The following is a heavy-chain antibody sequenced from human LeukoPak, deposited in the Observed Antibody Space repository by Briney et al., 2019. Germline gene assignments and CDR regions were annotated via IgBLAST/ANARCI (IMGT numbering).Heavy chain of an antibody. J-gene: IGHJ4*02. CDR2: IKQDGSEK. CDR1: GFTFCNYW. CDR3: ARALGTTGY. Sequence: GGSLRLSCAASGFTFCNYWMSWVRQAPGKGLEWVANIKQDGSEKYYVDSVRGRFTISRDNAKNSLYLQMNSLRAEDTAVYYCARALGTTGYWGQGTLVTVSS. V-gene: IGHV3-7*01. D-gene: IGHD7-27*01.